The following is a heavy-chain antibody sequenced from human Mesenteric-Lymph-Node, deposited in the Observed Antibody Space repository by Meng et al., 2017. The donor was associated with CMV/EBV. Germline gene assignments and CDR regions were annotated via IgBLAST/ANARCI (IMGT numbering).Heavy chain of an antibody. CDR3: ARGQDGFVVVPAAMGFDY. V-gene: IGHV1-18*01. D-gene: IGHD2-2*01. Sequence: YTFPSYGSIWVRQAPGQGLESMGWISAYNGNTNYAQLLQGRVTMTTDTSTSTAYMELRSLRSDDTGVYYCARGQDGFVVVPAAMGFDYWGQGTLVTVSS. CDR1: YTFPSYG. CDR2: ISAYNGNT. J-gene: IGHJ4*02.